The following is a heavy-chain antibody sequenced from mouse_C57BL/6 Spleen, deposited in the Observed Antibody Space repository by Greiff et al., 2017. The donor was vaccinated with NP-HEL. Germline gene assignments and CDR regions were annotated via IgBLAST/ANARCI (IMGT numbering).Heavy chain of an antibody. J-gene: IGHJ2*01. CDR3: ARGGLRYGNYFDY. D-gene: IGHD1-2*01. Sequence: QVQLQQPGAELVKPGASVKLSCKASGYTFTSYWMHWVKQRPGQGLEWIGMIHPNSGSTNYNEKFKSKATLTVDKSSSTAYMQLSSLTSEDSADYSSARGGLRYGNYFDYWGQGTTLTVSS. V-gene: IGHV1-64*01. CDR1: GYTFTSYW. CDR2: IHPNSGST.